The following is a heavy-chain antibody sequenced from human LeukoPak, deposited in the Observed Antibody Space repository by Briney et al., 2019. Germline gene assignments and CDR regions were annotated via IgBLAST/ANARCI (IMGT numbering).Heavy chain of an antibody. CDR2: INWNGGSR. Sequence: GGSLRLSCAASGFKFDDYGMSWVRQVPGKGLDWVSGINWNGGSRGYADSMKGRFTISRDNAKNSVYLQMNSLRSEDTAFYHCARDRCSSTSCYNTPNWFDPWGQGTLVTVSS. D-gene: IGHD2-2*02. CDR3: ARDRCSSTSCYNTPNWFDP. CDR1: GFKFDDYG. V-gene: IGHV3-20*01. J-gene: IGHJ5*02.